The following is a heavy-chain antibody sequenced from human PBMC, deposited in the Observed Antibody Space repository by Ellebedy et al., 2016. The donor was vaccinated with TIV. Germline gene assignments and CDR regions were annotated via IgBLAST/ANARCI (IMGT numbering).Heavy chain of an antibody. Sequence: MPSETLSLTCTVSGDSISTYYWSWIRQPPLKGLEWIGYIHYRGSLNYNPSLKSRLTIALDTSKNQFSLKLTPVTAADTAIYFCARDRRELELRGLDPWGQGTLVSVSS. V-gene: IGHV4-59*01. CDR2: IHYRGSL. CDR1: GDSISTYY. D-gene: IGHD1-7*01. J-gene: IGHJ5*02. CDR3: ARDRRELELRGLDP.